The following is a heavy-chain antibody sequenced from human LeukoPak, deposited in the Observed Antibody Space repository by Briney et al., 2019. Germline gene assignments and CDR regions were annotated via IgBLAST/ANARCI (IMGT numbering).Heavy chain of an antibody. CDR1: GFTFSSYT. CDR2: IGTSSTTI. Sequence: GSLRLSCAASGFTFSSYTMNWVRQPPGKGLGWVSNIGTSSTTIYYADSVKGRFTISRDNAKNSLYLQMNSLRADDTAVYYCARFAAGGSYYYYMDVWGKGTTVTVSS. V-gene: IGHV3-48*01. J-gene: IGHJ6*03. CDR3: ARFAAGGSYYYYMDV. D-gene: IGHD6-25*01.